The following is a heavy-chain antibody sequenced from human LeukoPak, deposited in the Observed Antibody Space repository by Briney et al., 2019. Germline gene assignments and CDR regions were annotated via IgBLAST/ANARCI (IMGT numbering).Heavy chain of an antibody. CDR3: ARVWDGYSGEDY. J-gene: IGHJ4*02. CDR2: ISSSGSTM. Sequence: GGSLRLSCAASGFTFSNYNMIWVRQAPGKGLESVSYISSSGSTMHYADSVRGRFTISRDNAKKSLYLQMNSPRAEDTAVYYCARVWDGYSGEDYWGQGTLVIVSS. D-gene: IGHD5-18*01. V-gene: IGHV3-48*01. CDR1: GFTFSNYN.